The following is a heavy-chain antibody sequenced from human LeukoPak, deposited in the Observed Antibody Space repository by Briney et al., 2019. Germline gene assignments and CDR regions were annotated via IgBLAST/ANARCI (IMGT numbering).Heavy chain of an antibody. CDR3: VRDGYSGGAFDI. CDR2: IYPKSGGT. Sequence: ASVKVSCKASGYTFTGHYTHWVRQAPGQGLEWMGWIYPKSGGTNYAQKFQSRVTMTRDTSITTAFMERNILKSDDTAVYYCVRDGYSGGAFDIWGQGTMVTVSS. V-gene: IGHV1-2*02. J-gene: IGHJ3*02. D-gene: IGHD5-12*01. CDR1: GYTFTGHY.